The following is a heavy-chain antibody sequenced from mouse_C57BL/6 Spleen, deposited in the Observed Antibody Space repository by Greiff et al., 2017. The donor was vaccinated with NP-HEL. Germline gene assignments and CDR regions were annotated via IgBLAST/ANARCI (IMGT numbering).Heavy chain of an antibody. D-gene: IGHD2-4*01. Sequence: VKLQQSGAELVRPGTSVKMSCKASGYTFTNYWIGWAKQRPGHGLEWIGDIYPGGGYTNYNEKFKGKATLTADKSSSTAYMQFSSLTSEDSAIYYCARSDDYDGYFDYWGQGTTLTVSS. CDR3: ARSDDYDGYFDY. J-gene: IGHJ2*01. CDR2: IYPGGGYT. CDR1: GYTFTNYW. V-gene: IGHV1-63*01.